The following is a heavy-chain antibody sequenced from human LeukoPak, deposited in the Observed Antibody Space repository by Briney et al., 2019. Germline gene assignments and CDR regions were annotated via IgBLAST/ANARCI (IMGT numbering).Heavy chain of an antibody. V-gene: IGHV4-59*01. CDR1: GGSISSYY. J-gene: IGHJ3*02. D-gene: IGHD1-26*01. Sequence: PSETLSLTYTVSGGSISSYYWSWIRQPPGKGLEWIGYIYYSGSTNYNPSLKSRVTISVDTSKNQFSLKLSSVTAADTAVYYCARGLPGATDAFDIWGQGTMATVSS. CDR2: IYYSGST. CDR3: ARGLPGATDAFDI.